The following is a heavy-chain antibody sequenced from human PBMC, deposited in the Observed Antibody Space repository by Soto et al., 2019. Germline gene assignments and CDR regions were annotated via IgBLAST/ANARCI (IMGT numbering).Heavy chain of an antibody. CDR3: ARASQLPGEWWFDP. J-gene: IGHJ5*02. CDR1: GGSISSGDYY. CDR2: IYYSGST. Sequence: PSETLSLTCTVSGGSISSGDYYWSWIRQPPGKGLEWIGYIYYSGSTYYNPSLKSRVTISVDTSKNQFSLKLSSVTAADTAVYYCARASQLPGEWWFDPWGQGTLVTVSS. V-gene: IGHV4-30-4*01. D-gene: IGHD2-2*01.